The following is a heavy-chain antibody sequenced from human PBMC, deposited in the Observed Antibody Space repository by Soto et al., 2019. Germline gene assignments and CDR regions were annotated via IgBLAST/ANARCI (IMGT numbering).Heavy chain of an antibody. V-gene: IGHV1-3*01. D-gene: IGHD6-6*01. CDR2: INAGNGNT. CDR3: ARLLLGPRHDSSSDY. J-gene: IGHJ4*02. Sequence: ASVKVSCKASGYTFTSYAMHWVRQAPGQRLEWMGWINAGNGNTKYSQKFQGRVTITRDTSASTAYMELSSLRSEDTAVYYCARLLLGPRHDSSSDYCGQGTLVTFYS. CDR1: GYTFTSYA.